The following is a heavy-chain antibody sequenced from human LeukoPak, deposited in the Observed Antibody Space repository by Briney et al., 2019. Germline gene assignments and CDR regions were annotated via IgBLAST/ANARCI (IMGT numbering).Heavy chain of an antibody. CDR1: RGDIDGDY. V-gene: IGHV4-59*01. D-gene: IGHD6-19*01. J-gene: IGHJ4*01. CDR2: MYFSGTT. Sequence: SETLSLTCTVSRGDIDGDYWSWIRQPPGKGLELIGYMYFSGTTNYNASRQSRVTMSVETSKNQFSLRLTSVTASDTAVYYCARLIRDGGPGWYYFDIWGHGIPVSVSA. CDR3: ARLIRDGGPGWYYFDI.